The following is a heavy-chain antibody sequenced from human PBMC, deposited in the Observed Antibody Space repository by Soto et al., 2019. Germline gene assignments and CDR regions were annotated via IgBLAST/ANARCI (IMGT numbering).Heavy chain of an antibody. CDR2: IYYSGST. J-gene: IGHJ5*02. Sequence: ASETLSLTCTVSGGSISSSSYYWGWIRQPPGKGLEWIGSIYYSGSTYYNPSLKSRVTISVDTSKNQFSLKLSSVTAADTAVYYCARRGPCADYIWGSYCWFDPWGQGTLVTVSS. CDR1: GGSISSSSYY. CDR3: ARRGPCADYIWGSYCWFDP. D-gene: IGHD3-16*01. V-gene: IGHV4-39*01.